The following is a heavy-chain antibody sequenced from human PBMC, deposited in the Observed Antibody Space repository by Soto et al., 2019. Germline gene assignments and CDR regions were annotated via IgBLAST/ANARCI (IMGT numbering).Heavy chain of an antibody. Sequence: PSETLSLTCTVNGGSLTGYYWSWIRQPPGKGLEWIGEVKDGGSTNYSPSLRGRVSISADTSKNHFSLRLNSVTAAGTAVYFCARGQEGIVATHWDQGALVTVSS. J-gene: IGHJ4*02. CDR2: VKDGGST. D-gene: IGHD5-12*01. CDR3: ARGQEGIVATH. CDR1: GGSLTGYY. V-gene: IGHV4-34*01.